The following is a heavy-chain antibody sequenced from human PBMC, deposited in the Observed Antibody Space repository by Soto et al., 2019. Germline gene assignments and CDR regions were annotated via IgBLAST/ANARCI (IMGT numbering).Heavy chain of an antibody. Sequence: VQLVESGGGLVKPGGSLRLSCAASGFTFSSYSMNWVRQAPGKGLEWVSSISSSSSYIYYADSVKGRFTISRDNAKNSLYLQMNSLRAEDTAVYYCARQDIAAAGICQDWGQGTLVTVSS. D-gene: IGHD6-13*01. CDR2: ISSSSSYI. J-gene: IGHJ4*02. CDR1: GFTFSSYS. CDR3: ARQDIAAAGICQD. V-gene: IGHV3-21*01.